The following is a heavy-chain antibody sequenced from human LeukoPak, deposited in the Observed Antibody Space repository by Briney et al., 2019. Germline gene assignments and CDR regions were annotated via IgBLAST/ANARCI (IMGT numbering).Heavy chain of an antibody. V-gene: IGHV4-59*01. CDR1: GGSISSYY. CDR3: ARLNYGGNSDYFDY. Sequence: SETLSLTCTVSGGSISSYYWSWIRQPPGKELEWIGYIHYSGSTNYNPSLKSRVTISVDTSKNQFSLKLSSVTAADTAVYYCARLNYGGNSDYFDYWGQGTLVTVSS. CDR2: IHYSGST. D-gene: IGHD4-23*01. J-gene: IGHJ4*02.